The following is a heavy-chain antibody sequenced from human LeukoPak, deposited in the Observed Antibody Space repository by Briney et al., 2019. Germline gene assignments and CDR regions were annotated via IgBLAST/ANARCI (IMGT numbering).Heavy chain of an antibody. J-gene: IGHJ4*02. CDR3: ARAGYDFWSGYQRYYFDY. Sequence: PGGSLRLPCAASGFTFSSYWMSWVRQAPGKGLEWVANIKQDGSEKYYVDSVKGRFTISRDNAKNSLYLQMNSLRAEDTAVYYCARAGYDFWSGYQRYYFDYWGQGTLVTVSS. D-gene: IGHD3-3*01. CDR1: GFTFSSYW. CDR2: IKQDGSEK. V-gene: IGHV3-7*01.